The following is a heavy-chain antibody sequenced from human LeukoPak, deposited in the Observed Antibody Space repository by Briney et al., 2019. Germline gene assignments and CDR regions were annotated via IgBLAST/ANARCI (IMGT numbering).Heavy chain of an antibody. CDR1: GYTFTSYY. D-gene: IGHD3-22*01. J-gene: IGHJ4*02. Sequence: GASVKVSCKASGYTFTSYYMQWVRQAPGQGLEWVGIINPSGGSTSYAQNFQGRVTMTRDTSTNTVYMELSSLRAEDTAVYRCAKDVAYYYDSSGYALPYYFDYWGQGTLVTVSS. V-gene: IGHV1-46*01. CDR3: AKDVAYYYDSSGYALPYYFDY. CDR2: INPSGGST.